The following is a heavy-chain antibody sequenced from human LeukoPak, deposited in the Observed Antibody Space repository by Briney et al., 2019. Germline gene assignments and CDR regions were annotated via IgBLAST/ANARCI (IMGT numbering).Heavy chain of an antibody. CDR1: GGTFSSYA. D-gene: IGHD4-23*01. CDR2: IIPMFGTP. V-gene: IGHV1-69*01. Sequence: GASVKVSCKASGGTFSSYAISWVRQAPGQGLEWMGGIIPMFGTPNYAQKFQGTVTITADASTSTAYMELSSLRSEDTAIYFCARSDSGGSLWFDPWGQGTLVTVSS. J-gene: IGHJ5*02. CDR3: ARSDSGGSLWFDP.